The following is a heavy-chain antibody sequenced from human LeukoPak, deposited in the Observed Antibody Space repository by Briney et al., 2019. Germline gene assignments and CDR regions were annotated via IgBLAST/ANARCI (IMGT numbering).Heavy chain of an antibody. D-gene: IGHD3-3*01. CDR2: IYYSGST. CDR3: ALLYYDFESSYYRLENV. Sequence: SETLSLTCTVSGGSISSSSYYWGWIRQPPGKGLEWIGSIYYSGSTYYNPALKSRATISVDTSQNQFPLKLSSVAAADTAVCYCALLYYDFESSYYRLENVWGKATTVTVSS. CDR1: GGSISSSSYY. V-gene: IGHV4-39*01. J-gene: IGHJ6*04.